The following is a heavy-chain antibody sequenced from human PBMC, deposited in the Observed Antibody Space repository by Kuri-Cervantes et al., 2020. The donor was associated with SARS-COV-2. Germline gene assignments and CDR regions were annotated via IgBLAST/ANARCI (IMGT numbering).Heavy chain of an antibody. V-gene: IGHV3-33*08. CDR1: GFTLSSYG. D-gene: IGHD2-15*01. CDR2: IWYDGSNK. J-gene: IGHJ3*02. CDR3: ARENPYCSGGSCYSGAFDI. Sequence: GESLKISCAASGFTLSSYGMHWVRQAPGKGLEWVAVIWYDGSNKYYADSVKGRFTISRDNSKNTLYLQMNSLRAEDTAVYYCARENPYCSGGSCYSGAFDIWGQGTMVTVSS.